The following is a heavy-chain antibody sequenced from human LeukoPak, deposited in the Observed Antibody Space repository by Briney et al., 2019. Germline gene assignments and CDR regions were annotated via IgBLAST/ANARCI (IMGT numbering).Heavy chain of an antibody. J-gene: IGHJ4*02. CDR3: ARRHTVTVDY. CDR1: GFTFSSYA. CDR2: IYYSGGT. D-gene: IGHD4-11*01. V-gene: IGHV4-39*01. Sequence: PGGSLRLSCAASGFTFSSYAMSWVRQAPGKGLEWIGSIYYSGGTYYNPSLKSRVTISVDTSKNQFSLNLSSVTAADTAVYYCARRHTVTVDYWGQGTLVTVSS.